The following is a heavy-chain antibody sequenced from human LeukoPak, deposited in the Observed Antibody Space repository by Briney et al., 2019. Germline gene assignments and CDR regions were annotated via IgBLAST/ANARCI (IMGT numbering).Heavy chain of an antibody. Sequence: GSLLLSCAASGFTVSSNYMSWVRQAPGKGLEGVSVIYSGGSTYYADSVKGRFTIPRDNSKNTLYLQMNSLRAEDTAVYYCARDPASYGDPAGYWGQGTLVTVSS. J-gene: IGHJ4*02. CDR1: GFTVSSNY. V-gene: IGHV3-66*02. CDR2: IYSGGST. CDR3: ARDPASYGDPAGY. D-gene: IGHD4-17*01.